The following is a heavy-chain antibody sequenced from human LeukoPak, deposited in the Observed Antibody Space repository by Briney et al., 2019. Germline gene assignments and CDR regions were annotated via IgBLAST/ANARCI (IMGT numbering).Heavy chain of an antibody. D-gene: IGHD5-12*01. J-gene: IGHJ4*02. V-gene: IGHV1-18*01. Sequence: ASVKVSCKASGYTFTNYAMSWVRQASGQGLEWMGWISAYNGNTNYAQKLQGRVTMTTDTSTSTAYMELRSLRSDDTAVYYCARGSGYDQEDYFDYWGQGTLVTVSS. CDR1: GYTFTNYA. CDR3: ARGSGYDQEDYFDY. CDR2: ISAYNGNT.